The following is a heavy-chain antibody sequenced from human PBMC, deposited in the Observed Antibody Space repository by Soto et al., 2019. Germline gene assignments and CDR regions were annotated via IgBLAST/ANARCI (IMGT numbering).Heavy chain of an antibody. CDR2: ISSSSSYI. CDR1: GFTFSSYS. J-gene: IGHJ4*02. Sequence: EVQLVESGGGLVKPGGSLRLSCAASGFTFSSYSMNWDRQAPGKGLEWVSSISSSSSYIYYADSVKGRFTISRDNAKNSRYLQMNSLRAEDTAVYYCARDLGGSSSYWGQGTLVTVSS. V-gene: IGHV3-21*01. CDR3: ARDLGGSSSY. D-gene: IGHD1-26*01.